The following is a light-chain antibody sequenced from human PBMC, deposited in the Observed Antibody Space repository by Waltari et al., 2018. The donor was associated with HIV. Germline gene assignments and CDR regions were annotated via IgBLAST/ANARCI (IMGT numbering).Light chain of an antibody. V-gene: IGLV1-40*01. CDR3: QSYDSSLSGSV. CDR2: GNS. J-gene: IGLJ3*02. Sequence: QSVLTQPPSVSGAPGQRVTISCSGSRSNIGARFDVHWYQQIPGTAPKLLIYGNSNGPSGVPDRFSGSKSGTSASRASTGLQAEDEADYYCQSYDSSLSGSVFGGGTKLTVL. CDR1: RSNIGARFD.